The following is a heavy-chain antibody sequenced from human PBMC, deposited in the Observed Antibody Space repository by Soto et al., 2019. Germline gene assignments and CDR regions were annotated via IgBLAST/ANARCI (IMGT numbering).Heavy chain of an antibody. CDR2: ISSSGSTI. CDR1: GFTFSDYY. Sequence: GGSLRLSCAASGFTFSDYYMSWIRQAPGKGLEWVSYISSSGSTIYYADSVKGRFTISRDNAKTSLYLQMNSLRAEDTAVYYCARLPSGIVGATNWFDPWGQGTLVTVSS. CDR3: ARLPSGIVGATNWFDP. J-gene: IGHJ5*02. V-gene: IGHV3-11*01. D-gene: IGHD1-26*01.